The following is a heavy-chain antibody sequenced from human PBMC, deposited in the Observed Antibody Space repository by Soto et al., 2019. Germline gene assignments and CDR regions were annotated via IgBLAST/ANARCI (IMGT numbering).Heavy chain of an antibody. J-gene: IGHJ4*02. Sequence: EASVKVSCKASGGTFSSYAISWVRQAPGQGLEWMGGIIPIFGTANYAQKFQGRVTITADESTSTAYMELSSLRSEDTAVYYCARAYTYYYDSSHFDYWGQGTLVTVSS. D-gene: IGHD3-22*01. CDR3: ARAYTYYYDSSHFDY. V-gene: IGHV1-69*13. CDR1: GGTFSSYA. CDR2: IIPIFGTA.